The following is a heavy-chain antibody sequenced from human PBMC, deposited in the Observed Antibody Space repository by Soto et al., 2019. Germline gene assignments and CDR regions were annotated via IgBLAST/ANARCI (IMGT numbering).Heavy chain of an antibody. D-gene: IGHD6-13*01. J-gene: IGHJ4*02. CDR3: ARHDSSPKGDFGY. CDR2: IYYSGST. V-gene: IGHV4-59*08. CDR1: AGSISSYY. Sequence: SETLSLTCTVSAGSISSYYWSWIRQPPGKGLEWIGYIYYSGSTSYNPSLKSRVTISLDTSKNQFSLKLSSVTAADTAVYYCARHDSSPKGDFGYWGQGTLVTVSS.